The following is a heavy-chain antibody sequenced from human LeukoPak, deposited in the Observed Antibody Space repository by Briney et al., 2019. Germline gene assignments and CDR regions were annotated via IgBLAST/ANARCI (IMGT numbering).Heavy chain of an antibody. CDR2: ISSSGSTI. V-gene: IGHV3-48*03. D-gene: IGHD5-24*01. CDR1: GFTFSSYE. Sequence: GGSLRLSCAASGFTFSSYEMNWVRQAPGKGREGVSYISSSGSTIYYADSVKGRFTISRDNAKNSLYLQMNSLRAEDTAVYYCARDGYNRYPFDYWGQGTLVTVSS. J-gene: IGHJ4*02. CDR3: ARDGYNRYPFDY.